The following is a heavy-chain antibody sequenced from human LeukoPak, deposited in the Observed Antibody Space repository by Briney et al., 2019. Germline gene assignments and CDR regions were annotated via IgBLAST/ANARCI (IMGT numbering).Heavy chain of an antibody. J-gene: IGHJ6*02. Sequence: GGSLRLSCAASGFTFSSYGMHWVRQAPGKGLEWVAFIRYDGSNKYYADSVKGRFTISRDNSKNTLYLQMNSLRAEDTAVYYCAKLGVPCKSQYYGMDVWGQGTTVTVSS. CDR1: GFTFSSYG. V-gene: IGHV3-30*02. D-gene: IGHD3-3*01. CDR2: IRYDGSNK. CDR3: AKLGVPCKSQYYGMDV.